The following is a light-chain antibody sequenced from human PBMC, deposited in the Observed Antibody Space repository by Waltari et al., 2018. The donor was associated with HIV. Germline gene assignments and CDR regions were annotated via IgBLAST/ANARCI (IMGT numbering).Light chain of an antibody. V-gene: IGLV6-57*01. CDR1: SGSIASKY. J-gene: IGLJ2*01. CDR2: EYN. CDR3: QSFESNNQV. Sequence: NFMLTQPHSVSESPGRTITISCTRSSGSIASKYVHWYQQRPGSSPTTVIYEYNHRPSGVPARFSGSIDSVVNSASLTISGLKTEDEADYYCQSFESNNQVFGGGTKLTVL.